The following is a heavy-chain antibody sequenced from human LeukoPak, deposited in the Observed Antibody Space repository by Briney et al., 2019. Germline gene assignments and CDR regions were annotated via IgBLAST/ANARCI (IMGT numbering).Heavy chain of an antibody. J-gene: IGHJ5*02. CDR2: INHGGST. CDR1: GGSFSGYY. Sequence: SETLSLTCAVYGGSFSGYYWSWIRQPPGKGLKWIGGINHGGSTNYNPSLKRRVTITVDTSTNQFSLRLSSVTAADTAAYYCARGRYNWDDGGYYWFDPWGQGTLVTVSS. V-gene: IGHV4-34*01. D-gene: IGHD1-20*01. CDR3: ARGRYNWDDGGYYWFDP.